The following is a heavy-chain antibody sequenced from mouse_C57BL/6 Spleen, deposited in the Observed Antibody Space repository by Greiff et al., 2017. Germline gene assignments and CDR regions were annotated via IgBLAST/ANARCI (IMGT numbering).Heavy chain of an antibody. Sequence: VQGVESGAELVKPGASVKISCKASGYAFSSYWMNWVKQRPGKGLEWIGQIYPGDGDTNYNGKFKGKATLTADKSSSTAYMQLSSLTSEDSAVYFCARSSSGYAMDYWGQGTSVTVSS. CDR2: IYPGDGDT. D-gene: IGHD3-2*02. CDR3: ARSSSGYAMDY. CDR1: GYAFSSYW. V-gene: IGHV1-80*01. J-gene: IGHJ4*01.